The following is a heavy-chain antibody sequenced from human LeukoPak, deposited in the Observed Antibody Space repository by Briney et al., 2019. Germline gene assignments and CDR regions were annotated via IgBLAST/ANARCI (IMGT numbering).Heavy chain of an antibody. Sequence: SVKVSCKASGGTFSSYAISWVRQAPGQGLEWMGRIIPILGIANYAQKFQGRVTITADKSTSTAYMELSSLRSEDTAVYYCARVFGYGDNSNAFDIWGQGTMVTVSS. CDR3: ARVFGYGDNSNAFDI. D-gene: IGHD4-23*01. CDR1: GGTFSSYA. CDR2: IIPILGIA. V-gene: IGHV1-69*04. J-gene: IGHJ3*02.